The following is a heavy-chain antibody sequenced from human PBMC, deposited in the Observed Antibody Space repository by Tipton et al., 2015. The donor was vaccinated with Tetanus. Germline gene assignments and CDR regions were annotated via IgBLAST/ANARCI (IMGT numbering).Heavy chain of an antibody. CDR3: ARHKDYYFYVMDV. CDR1: GGSITPYY. Sequence: LSLTCTVSGGSITPYYWSWIRQSSGKGLEWIGYIYHSGSTNYNPSLKSRVTISVDTSKNQFSLNLNSVTAADTAVYYCARHKDYYFYVMDVWGQGTTVTVSS. V-gene: IGHV4-59*08. J-gene: IGHJ6*02. CDR2: IYHSGST.